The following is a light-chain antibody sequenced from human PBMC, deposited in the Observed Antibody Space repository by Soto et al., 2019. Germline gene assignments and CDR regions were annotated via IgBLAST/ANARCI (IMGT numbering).Light chain of an antibody. Sequence: DIVMTQSPDSLAVSLSERATINCKSSQRVLYSSNNKNYLAWYQQKPGQPPKLLIYWASTRESGVPDLFSGSGYGVDFPLTQGRLLDEDVAVYNCQQYYSTPPLTFCEGTKV. J-gene: IGKJ4*01. CDR1: QRVLYSSNNKNY. CDR3: QQYYSTPPLT. CDR2: WAS. V-gene: IGKV4-1*01.